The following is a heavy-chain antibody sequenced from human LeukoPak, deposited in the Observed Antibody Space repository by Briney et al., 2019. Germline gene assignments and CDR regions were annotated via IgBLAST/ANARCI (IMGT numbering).Heavy chain of an antibody. V-gene: IGHV3-30*03. CDR2: ISYDGSNK. J-gene: IGHJ3*02. D-gene: IGHD6-19*01. CDR1: GFSFSSYW. Sequence: GGSLRLSCAASGFSFSSYWMHWVRQAPGKGLEWVAVISYDGSNKYYADSVKGRFTISRDNSKNTLYLQMNSLRAEDTAVYYCARAFTAAVAGIRLKENAFDIWGQGTMVTVSS. CDR3: ARAFTAAVAGIRLKENAFDI.